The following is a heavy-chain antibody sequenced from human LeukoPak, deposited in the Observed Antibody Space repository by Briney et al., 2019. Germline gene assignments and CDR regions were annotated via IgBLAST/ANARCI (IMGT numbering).Heavy chain of an antibody. CDR3: ARLSGCEKGYVFDI. V-gene: IGHV3-33*01. J-gene: IGHJ3*02. CDR2: IWNDGSHK. Sequence: PGRSLRLSCAASGFTFSSYGMHWVRQAPGRGLEWVAVIWNDGSHKYYADSVKGRFTISRDNSKNTLYLQMNSLRAEDTAVYYCARLSGCEKGYVFDIWGQGTMVTVSS. D-gene: IGHD5-12*01. CDR1: GFTFSSYG.